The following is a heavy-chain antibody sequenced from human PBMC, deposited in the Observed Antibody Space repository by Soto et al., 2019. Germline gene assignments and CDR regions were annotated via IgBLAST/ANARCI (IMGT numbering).Heavy chain of an antibody. CDR1: GFTFNTW. Sequence: GGSLRLSCAASGFTFNTWMHWVRQAPGEGLVWVSSIDSDGSITSYADSVKGRFTISRDNAKNTLYLQMNSLRAEDTAVCYCATLGLQQAFWGQGTLVTVSS. J-gene: IGHJ4*02. V-gene: IGHV3-74*01. D-gene: IGHD2-21*02. CDR3: ATLGLQQAF. CDR2: IDSDGSIT.